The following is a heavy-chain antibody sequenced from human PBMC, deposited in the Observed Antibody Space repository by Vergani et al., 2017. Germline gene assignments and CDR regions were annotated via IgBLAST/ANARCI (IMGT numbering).Heavy chain of an antibody. J-gene: IGHJ4*02. Sequence: QVHLVESGGGVVQPGGSLRLSCTASGFTFSSFGMHWVRQAPGKGLEWLGLVWFDGNNKYYADSVKGRFTISRDNSKNALYLQMDSLSPEDTAVYYCAKIRHSCSGDCTGIPDYWGQGTLVTVSS. CDR1: GFTFSSFG. CDR3: AKIRHSCSGDCTGIPDY. CDR2: VWFDGNNK. V-gene: IGHV3-30*02. D-gene: IGHD2-21*02.